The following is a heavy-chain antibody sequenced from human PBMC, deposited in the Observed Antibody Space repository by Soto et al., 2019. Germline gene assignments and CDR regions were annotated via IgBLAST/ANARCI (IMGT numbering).Heavy chain of an antibody. V-gene: IGHV3-30*18. Sequence: GGSLRLSCAASGFTFNIYGIHWVRQAPGKGLEGVAHISDDGTYKHYAASMKGRLTVSRDNSRNTVYLQMNRLRPGDTAVYYCAKELKKVSVTRVSGDYGMDVWGRGTTVTVSS. CDR1: GFTFNIYG. CDR3: AKELKKVSVTRVSGDYGMDV. D-gene: IGHD3-10*01. J-gene: IGHJ6*02. CDR2: ISDDGTYK.